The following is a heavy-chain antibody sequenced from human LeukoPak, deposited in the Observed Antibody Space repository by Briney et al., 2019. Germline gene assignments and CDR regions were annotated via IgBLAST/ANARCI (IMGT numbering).Heavy chain of an antibody. CDR2: IIPILGIA. D-gene: IGHD2-8*01. CDR3: ARSPSYCTNGVCSTYYFDY. CDR1: GGTFSSYA. V-gene: IGHV1-69*04. Sequence: GASVKVSCKASGGTFSSYAISWVRQAPGQGLEWMGRIIPILGIANYAQKFQGRVTITADISTSTAYMELSSLRSEDTAVYYCARSPSYCTNGVCSTYYFDYWGQGTLVTVSS. J-gene: IGHJ4*02.